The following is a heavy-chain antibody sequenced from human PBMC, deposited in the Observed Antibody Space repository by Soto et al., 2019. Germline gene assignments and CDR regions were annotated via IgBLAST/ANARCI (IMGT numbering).Heavy chain of an antibody. Sequence: GESLKISCIGSGYSFTSYWISWVRQMPGKGLEWMGRIDPSDSYTNYSPSFQGHVTISADKSISTAYLQWSSLKASDTAMYYCARPYYYDSSGYSYYGMDVSGKGTTVTASS. CDR2: IDPSDSYT. D-gene: IGHD3-22*01. CDR1: GYSFTSYW. J-gene: IGHJ6*04. CDR3: ARPYYYDSSGYSYYGMDV. V-gene: IGHV5-10-1*01.